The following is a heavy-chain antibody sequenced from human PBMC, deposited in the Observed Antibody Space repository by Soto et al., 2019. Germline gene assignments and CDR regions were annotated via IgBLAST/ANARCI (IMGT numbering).Heavy chain of an antibody. CDR1: GFTVSNSY. D-gene: IGHD5-12*01. CDR2: IYSGGST. J-gene: IGHJ4*02. V-gene: IGHV3-66*01. CDR3: ARASGRDGYNSGFVY. Sequence: EVQLVESGGGSVQPGGSLRLSCAASGFTVSNSYMSWVRQAPGKGLEWVSAIYSGGSTYYADSVKGRFTISRDNSKNTLYLQTNSLRAEDTAVYYCARASGRDGYNSGFVYWGQGTLVTVSS.